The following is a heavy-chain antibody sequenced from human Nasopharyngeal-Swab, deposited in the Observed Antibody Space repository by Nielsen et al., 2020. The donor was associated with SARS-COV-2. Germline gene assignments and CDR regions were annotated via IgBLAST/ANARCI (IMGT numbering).Heavy chain of an antibody. V-gene: IGHV1-46*01. D-gene: IGHD1-26*01. Sequence: WSRQAPGQGLEWMGIINLSGDTASYAQKFQGRVTMTRDTSTSTVYMELSSLGSEDTAVYYCAREDIVGPLLDYWGQGTLVTVSS. CDR2: INLSGDTA. CDR3: AREDIVGPLLDY. J-gene: IGHJ4*02.